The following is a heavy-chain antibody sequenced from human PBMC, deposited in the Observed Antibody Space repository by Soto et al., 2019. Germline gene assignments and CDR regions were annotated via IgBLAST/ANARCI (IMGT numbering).Heavy chain of an antibody. V-gene: IGHV4-59*08. D-gene: IGHD2-2*01. CDR3: ARGEGYCSSTSCYDVPYYYMDV. Sequence: SETLSLTCTVSGGSISSYYWSWIRQPPGKGLEWIGYIYYSGSTNYNPSLKSRVTISVDTSKNQFSLKLSSVTAADTAVYYCARGEGYCSSTSCYDVPYYYMDVWGKGTTVTVSS. CDR2: IYYSGST. J-gene: IGHJ6*03. CDR1: GGSISSYY.